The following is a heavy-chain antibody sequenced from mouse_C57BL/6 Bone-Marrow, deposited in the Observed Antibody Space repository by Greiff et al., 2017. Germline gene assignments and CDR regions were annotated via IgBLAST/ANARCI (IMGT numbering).Heavy chain of an antibody. V-gene: IGHV7-3*01. Sequence: EVKLVESGGGLVQPGGSLSLSCAASGFTFTDYYMSWVRQPPGKALEWLGFIRNKANGYTTEYSASVKGRFTISRDNSQSILYLQMNALRAEDSATYYCARSYGSSFAYWGKGTLVTVSA. J-gene: IGHJ3*01. CDR1: GFTFTDYY. CDR2: IRNKANGYTT. D-gene: IGHD1-1*01. CDR3: ARSYGSSFAY.